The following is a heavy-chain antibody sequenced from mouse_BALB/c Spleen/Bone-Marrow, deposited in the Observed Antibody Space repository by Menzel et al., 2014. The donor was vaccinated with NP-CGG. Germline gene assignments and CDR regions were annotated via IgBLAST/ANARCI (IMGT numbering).Heavy chain of an antibody. D-gene: IGHD3-3*01. V-gene: IGHV14-3*02. Sequence: VQLQQPGAELVKPGASVKLSCTASGFNIKDTYIYWVKQRPEQGLEWIGRINPVNGNTKYDPKFQNKATLTVDTSSNTAYIQLSSLTSEDSAVYYCARYEDSSPEDSIDYWGQGTSVTVSA. CDR1: GFNIKDTY. CDR2: INPVNGNT. CDR3: ARYEDSSPEDSIDY. J-gene: IGHJ3*01.